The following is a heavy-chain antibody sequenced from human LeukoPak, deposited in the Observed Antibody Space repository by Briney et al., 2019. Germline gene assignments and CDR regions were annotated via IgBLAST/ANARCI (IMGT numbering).Heavy chain of an antibody. CDR1: GGSISSGDYY. J-gene: IGHJ4*02. V-gene: IGHV4-31*03. Sequence: TSETLSLTCTVSGGSISSGDYYWSWIRQHPGKGLEWIGYIYYSGSTYYNPSLKSRVTISVDTSKNQFSLKLSSVTAADTAVYYCARGNLWSDSSGYYPYFDYWGQGTLVTVSS. D-gene: IGHD3-22*01. CDR2: IYYSGST. CDR3: ARGNLWSDSSGYYPYFDY.